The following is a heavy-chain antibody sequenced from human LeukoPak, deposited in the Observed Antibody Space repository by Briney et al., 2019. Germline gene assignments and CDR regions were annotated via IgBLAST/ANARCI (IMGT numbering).Heavy chain of an antibody. Sequence: SETLSLTCTVSGGSISSYYWSWIRQPPGKGLEWIGYIYYSGSTNYNPSLKSRVTISVDTSKNQFSLKLSSVTAADTAVYYCARATQPPVNFDYWGQGTLVTVSS. J-gene: IGHJ4*02. CDR3: ARATQPPVNFDY. CDR1: GGSISSYY. D-gene: IGHD4-17*01. CDR2: IYYSGST. V-gene: IGHV4-59*01.